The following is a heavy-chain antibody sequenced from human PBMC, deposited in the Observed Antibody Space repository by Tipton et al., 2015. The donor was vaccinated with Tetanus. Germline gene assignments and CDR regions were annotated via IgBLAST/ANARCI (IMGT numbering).Heavy chain of an antibody. CDR2: IYYSGSA. CDR3: ARIGGGRRNYYGMDV. J-gene: IGHJ6*02. D-gene: IGHD3-10*01. CDR1: GGSVSSGSYY. Sequence: TLSLTCTVSGGSVSSGSYYWSWIRQPPGKGLEWIGYIYYSGSANYSPSLRSRVTISVDTSKNQFSLKLSSVTAADTAVYYCARIGGGRRNYYGMDVWGRGTTVTVSS. V-gene: IGHV4-61*01.